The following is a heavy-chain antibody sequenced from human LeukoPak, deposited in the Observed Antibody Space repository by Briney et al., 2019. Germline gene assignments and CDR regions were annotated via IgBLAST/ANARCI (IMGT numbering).Heavy chain of an antibody. V-gene: IGHV4-30-2*01. CDR1: GGSISSGGYS. CDR2: IYHSGST. J-gene: IGHJ4*02. D-gene: IGHD5-18*01. CDR3: ARNPRQLPIDY. Sequence: SETLSLTCAVSGGSISSGGYSWSWIRQPPGKGLEWIGYIYHSGSTNYNPSLKSRVTISVDTSKNQFSLKLSSVTAADTAVYYCARNPRQLPIDYWGQGTLVTVSS.